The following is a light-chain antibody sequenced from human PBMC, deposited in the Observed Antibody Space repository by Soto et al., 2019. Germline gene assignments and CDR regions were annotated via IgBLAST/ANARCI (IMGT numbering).Light chain of an antibody. V-gene: IGLV1-40*01. Sequence: QSVLTQPPSVSGAPGQRVTVSCTGSSSNIGAGYGVHWYQQLPGAAPKLLIYGNGVGPSGVPDRFSGSKSGTSASLAITGLQAEDEADYYCQSYDRSLSGAVFGGGTQLTVL. J-gene: IGLJ7*01. CDR1: SSNIGAGYG. CDR2: GNG. CDR3: QSYDRSLSGAV.